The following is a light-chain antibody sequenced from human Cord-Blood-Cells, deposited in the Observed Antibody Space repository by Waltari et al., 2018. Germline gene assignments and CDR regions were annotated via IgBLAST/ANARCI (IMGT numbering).Light chain of an antibody. J-gene: IGKJ2*03. CDR1: QSVSSN. V-gene: IGKV3-15*01. CDR2: GAS. Sequence: EIVMTQSPATLSVSPGERATLSCRASQSVSSNLAWYQHKPGQAHKLLIYGASTRDTRSPATFSGSGSGTEFTLTISSLQSEDLAVYYCQQYNNWPPYSFGQGTKLEIK. CDR3: QQYNNWPPYS.